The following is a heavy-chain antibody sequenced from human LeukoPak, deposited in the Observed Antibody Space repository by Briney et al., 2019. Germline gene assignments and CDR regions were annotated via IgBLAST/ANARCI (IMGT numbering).Heavy chain of an antibody. V-gene: IGHV4-59*08. CDR2: IYYSGST. Sequence: PSGTLSLTCTVSGGSISSYYWSWVRQPPGKGLEWIGYIYYSGSTNYNPSLKSRVTISVDTSKNQFSLKLSSVTAADTAVYYCARSPCQWRETRPYYFDYWGQGTLVTVSS. D-gene: IGHD6-19*01. J-gene: IGHJ4*02. CDR3: ARSPCQWRETRPYYFDY. CDR1: GGSISSYY.